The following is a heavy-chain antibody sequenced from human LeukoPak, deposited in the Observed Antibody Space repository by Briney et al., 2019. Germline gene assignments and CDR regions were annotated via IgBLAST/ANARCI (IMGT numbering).Heavy chain of an antibody. CDR2: INNIGST. J-gene: IGHJ4*02. D-gene: IGHD6-19*01. Sequence: SETLSLTCRVSGDSINTSYWSWIRQPPGQALEWIGYINNIGSTNYNPSLKSRVTMSVDTSEKQFSLQLTSVTAADTAPYYCARLVEYTTGWYRSYHFDSWGQGTLVTVSS. V-gene: IGHV4-4*09. CDR1: GDSINTSY. CDR3: ARLVEYTTGWYRSYHFDS.